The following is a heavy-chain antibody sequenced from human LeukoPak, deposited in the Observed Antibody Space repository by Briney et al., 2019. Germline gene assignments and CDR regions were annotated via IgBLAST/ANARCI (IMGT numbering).Heavy chain of an antibody. V-gene: IGHV5-51*01. Sequence: GESLKISCKGSGYRFTSYWIGWVRQMPGKGLEWMGIIYPGDSDTRYSPSFQGQVTISADKSISTAYLQWSSLKASDTAMYYCARRRYYYDSSGYYYFDYWGQGTLVTVSS. J-gene: IGHJ4*02. CDR1: GYRFTSYW. CDR2: IYPGDSDT. D-gene: IGHD3-22*01. CDR3: ARRRYYYDSSGYYYFDY.